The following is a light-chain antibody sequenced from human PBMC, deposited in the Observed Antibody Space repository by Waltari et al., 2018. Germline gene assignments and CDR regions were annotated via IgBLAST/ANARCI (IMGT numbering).Light chain of an antibody. CDR3: GTWDSSLSGAV. J-gene: IGLJ7*01. CDR1: SSNIGNNY. V-gene: IGLV1-51*02. Sequence: QSVLTQPPSVSAAPGQRVTISCSGGSSNIGNNYVSWYRQFPGTAPKLLIYEDSWPPSGLPGRFSGSKSGTSATLDITGLQAGDEADYYCGTWDSSLSGAVFGGGTHLTVL. CDR2: EDS.